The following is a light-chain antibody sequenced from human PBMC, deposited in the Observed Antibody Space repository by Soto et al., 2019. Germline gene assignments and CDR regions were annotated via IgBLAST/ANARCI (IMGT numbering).Light chain of an antibody. J-gene: IGKJ1*01. CDR2: DAS. Sequence: ETVLTQSPGTLSLSPGERATLSCRASQSVSSNTLAWYQQKPGQAPKLLMYDASNRATGIPARSSGSGSGTDFTLTISSLEPEDFAVYYCQQRSNQLTFGQGTKVDIK. V-gene: IGKV3D-20*02. CDR1: QSVSSNT. CDR3: QQRSNQLT.